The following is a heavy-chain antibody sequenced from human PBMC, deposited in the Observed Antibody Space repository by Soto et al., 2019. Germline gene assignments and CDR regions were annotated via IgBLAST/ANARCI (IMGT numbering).Heavy chain of an antibody. D-gene: IGHD3-22*01. CDR3: ARDHHYDYDSSGLWRGTQKNDAFDI. CDR2: IIPIFGTA. J-gene: IGHJ3*02. V-gene: IGHV1-69*13. CDR1: GGTLSGYA. Sequence: GASVKVSCKASGGTLSGYAISWVRQAPGQGLEWMGGIIPIFGTANYAQKFQGRVTITADESTSTAYMELSSLRSEDTAVYYCARDHHYDYDSSGLWRGTQKNDAFDIWGQGTMVTVSS.